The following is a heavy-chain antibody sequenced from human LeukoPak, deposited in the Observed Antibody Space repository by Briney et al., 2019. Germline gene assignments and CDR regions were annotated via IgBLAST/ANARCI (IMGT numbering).Heavy chain of an antibody. CDR1: GFTFSSYW. V-gene: IGHV3-74*01. J-gene: IGHJ4*02. D-gene: IGHD6-13*01. CDR2: IKGGGSST. CDR3: ARGGLAAAGDY. Sequence: GGSLRLSCAASGFTFSSYWMHWVRQAPGKGLVWVSRIKGGGSSTSYADSVKGRFTISRDNAKNTLYLQMNSLRAEDTAVYYCARGGLAAAGDYWGQGTLVTVSS.